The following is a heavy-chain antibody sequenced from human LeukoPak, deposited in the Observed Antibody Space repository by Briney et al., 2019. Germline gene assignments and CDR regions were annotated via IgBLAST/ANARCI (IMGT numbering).Heavy chain of an antibody. Sequence: GGSLRLSCAASGFTFSTYAMCSGRQAPGKGLEWVSAITDTGDTTYYADSVKGRFTISRDNSKNTLYLQMNSLRAEDTAVYYCAKRVPSGTSSVYFDYWGQGTLVTVSS. CDR1: GFTFSTYA. V-gene: IGHV3-23*01. D-gene: IGHD6-6*01. CDR3: AKRVPSGTSSVYFDY. J-gene: IGHJ4*02. CDR2: ITDTGDTT.